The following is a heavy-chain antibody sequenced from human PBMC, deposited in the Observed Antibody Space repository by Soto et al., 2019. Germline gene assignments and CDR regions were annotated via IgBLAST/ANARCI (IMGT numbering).Heavy chain of an antibody. J-gene: IGHJ5*02. Sequence: QVTLKESGPVLVKPTETLTLTCTVSGFSLSKARMGVSWIRQPPGKALEWLAHIFSNDEKSYSTSLKSRLTICQDSSKSEVVLTMTNMDPVDTATHYCARMSIVVVVEGFDPWGQGTLVTVSS. D-gene: IGHD2-15*01. CDR1: GFSLSKARMG. V-gene: IGHV2-26*01. CDR3: ARMSIVVVVEGFDP. CDR2: IFSNDEK.